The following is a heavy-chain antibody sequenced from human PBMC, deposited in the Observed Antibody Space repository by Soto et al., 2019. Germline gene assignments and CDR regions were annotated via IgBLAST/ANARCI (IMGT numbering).Heavy chain of an antibody. CDR2: ISWNSGSI. CDR3: AKDGGVGYYGSGSH. Sequence: DVQLVESGGGLVQPGRSLRLSCAASGFTFDDYAMHWVRQAPGKGLAWVSGISWNSGSIGYADSVKGRFTISRDNAKNSLYLQMNSLRAEDTALYYCAKDGGVGYYGSGSHWGQGTLVTVSS. V-gene: IGHV3-9*01. D-gene: IGHD3-10*01. J-gene: IGHJ4*02. CDR1: GFTFDDYA.